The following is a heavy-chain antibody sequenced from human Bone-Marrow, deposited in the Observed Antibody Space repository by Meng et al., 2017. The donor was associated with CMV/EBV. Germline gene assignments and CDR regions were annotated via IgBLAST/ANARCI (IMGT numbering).Heavy chain of an antibody. CDR2: ISYDGSNK. J-gene: IGHJ4*02. D-gene: IGHD5-24*01. CDR1: GFTFSSYA. V-gene: IGHV3-30-3*01. Sequence: GESLKISCAASGFTFSSYAMHWVRQAPGKGLEWVAVISYDGSNKYYADSVKGRFTISRDNSKNTLYLQMNSPRAEDTAVYYCARDYLRWLLSAFDYWGQGTLVTVSS. CDR3: ARDYLRWLLSAFDY.